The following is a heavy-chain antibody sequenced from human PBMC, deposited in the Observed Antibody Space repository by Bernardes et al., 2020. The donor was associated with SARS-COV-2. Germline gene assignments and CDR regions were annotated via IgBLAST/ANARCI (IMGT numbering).Heavy chain of an antibody. Sequence: SETLSLTCTVSGGSISSSSYYWGWVRQPPGKGLEWIGTIYSSESTYYNPSLKSRVTMSVDTSKNQVSLKLSSVTGTDTAVYYCARSLVPYCTNGVCLFDYWGQGTLVTVSS. D-gene: IGHD2-8*01. J-gene: IGHJ4*02. CDR3: ARSLVPYCTNGVCLFDY. CDR2: IYSSEST. V-gene: IGHV4-39*01. CDR1: GGSISSSSYY.